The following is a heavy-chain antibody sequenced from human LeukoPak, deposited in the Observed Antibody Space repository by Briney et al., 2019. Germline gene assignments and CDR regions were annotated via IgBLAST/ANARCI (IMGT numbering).Heavy chain of an antibody. Sequence: PGGSLRLSCAASGFTFDDYAMHWVRQAPGKGLEWVSGISWNSGSIGYADSVKGRFTISRDNAKNSLYLQMNSLRAEDMALYYCAKDRYSGSYYGFFDYWGQGTLVTVSS. CDR2: ISWNSGSI. D-gene: IGHD1-26*01. J-gene: IGHJ4*02. V-gene: IGHV3-9*03. CDR1: GFTFDDYA. CDR3: AKDRYSGSYYGFFDY.